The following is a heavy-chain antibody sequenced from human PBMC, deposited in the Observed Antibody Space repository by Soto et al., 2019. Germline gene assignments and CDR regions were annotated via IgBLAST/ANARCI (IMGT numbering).Heavy chain of an antibody. V-gene: IGHV4-59*01. CDR2: IYYSGST. CDR3: ARDGGFYYGMDV. J-gene: IGHJ6*02. D-gene: IGHD3-3*01. CDR1: GGSIGSYY. Sequence: QVQLQESGPGLVKPSETLSLTCTVSGGSIGSYYWNWIRQPPGKGLEWIGYIYYSGSTNYNPSLKSRAAMTVDTSKNQSSLKLSSVTAADTAVYYCARDGGFYYGMDVWGQGTTVTVSS.